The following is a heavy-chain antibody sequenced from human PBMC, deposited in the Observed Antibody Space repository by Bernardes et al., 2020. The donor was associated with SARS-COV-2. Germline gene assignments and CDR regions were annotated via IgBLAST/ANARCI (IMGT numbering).Heavy chain of an antibody. CDR3: VRDSYHRIQWFVDY. CDR1: GFIFSSYS. D-gene: IGHD5-12*01. CDR2: ISSSGTI. Sequence: GRSLRLSCAASGFIFSSYSMNWVRQAPGKGLEWVSYISSSGTIYYADSVKGRFTISRDNAKNSLFLQMNSVRDDDTAVYYCVRDSYHRIQWFVDYWGQGTLVTVSS. J-gene: IGHJ4*02. V-gene: IGHV3-48*02.